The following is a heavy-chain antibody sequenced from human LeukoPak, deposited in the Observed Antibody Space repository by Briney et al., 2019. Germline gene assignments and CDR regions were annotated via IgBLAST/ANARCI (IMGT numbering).Heavy chain of an antibody. D-gene: IGHD6-13*01. Sequence: SQTLSLTYAISGDSVSSNSAAWNWIRQSPSRGLEWLGRTYYRSKWYNDYALSVKSRITIIPDTSKNQFSLQLNSVTPEDTAVYYCAKDSSSWYGYFQHWGQGTLVTVSS. V-gene: IGHV6-1*01. CDR1: GDSVSSNSAA. CDR3: AKDSSSWYGYFQH. CDR2: TYYRSKWYN. J-gene: IGHJ1*01.